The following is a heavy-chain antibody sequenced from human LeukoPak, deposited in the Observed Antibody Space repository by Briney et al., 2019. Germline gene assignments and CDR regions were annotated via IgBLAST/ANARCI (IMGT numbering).Heavy chain of an antibody. CDR3: ARDDVVVPAAKPGLDY. CDR1: GFTFSSYS. Sequence: GGSLRLSCAASGFTFSSYSMNWVRQAPGKGLEWVSSISSSSSYIYYADSVKGRFTISRDNAKNSLYLQMNSLRAEDTAVYYCARDDVVVPAAKPGLDYWGQEPWSPSPQ. J-gene: IGHJ4*01. CDR2: ISSSSSYI. V-gene: IGHV3-21*01. D-gene: IGHD2-2*01.